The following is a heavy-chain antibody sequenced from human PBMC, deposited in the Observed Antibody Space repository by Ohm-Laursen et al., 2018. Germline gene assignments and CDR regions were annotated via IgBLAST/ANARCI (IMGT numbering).Heavy chain of an antibody. CDR1: GGTFSSYA. D-gene: IGHD6-19*01. Sequence: VSSVKVSCKASGGTFSSYAISWVRQAPGQGLEWMGGIIPIFGTANYAQKFQGRVTITADESTSTAYMELSSLRSEDTAVYYCARVIAGQWLAYYYYYDMDVWGQGTTVTVSS. CDR2: IIPIFGTA. J-gene: IGHJ6*02. V-gene: IGHV1-69*01. CDR3: ARVIAGQWLAYYYYYDMDV.